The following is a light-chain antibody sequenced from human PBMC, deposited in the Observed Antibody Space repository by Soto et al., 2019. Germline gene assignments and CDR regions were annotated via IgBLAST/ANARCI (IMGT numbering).Light chain of an antibody. CDR2: WAS. V-gene: IGKV4-1*01. CDR3: QDPYTLPGK. Sequence: YSSINKNYLAWYQQKPGQPPKLLIYWASTRESGVPDRFSGSASGTHFTYICSILQPEDLATHYLQDPYTLPGKFRRGTKVDNK. CDR1: YSSINKNY. J-gene: IGKJ1*01.